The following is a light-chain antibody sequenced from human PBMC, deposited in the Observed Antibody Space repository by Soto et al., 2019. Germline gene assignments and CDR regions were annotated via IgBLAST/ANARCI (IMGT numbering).Light chain of an antibody. CDR3: AAWDDGLGAYV. CDR2: RNG. V-gene: IGLV1-44*01. J-gene: IGLJ1*01. CDR1: TSNIGSNT. Sequence: QSVLTQPPSASGTPGQRVTISCSGSTSNIGSNTVHWYQQLPGTNPTLLIYRNGQRPSWVPARFSGSTSGTSAALAISGLQSDDEADYYCAAWDDGLGAYVFGSGTKLTVL.